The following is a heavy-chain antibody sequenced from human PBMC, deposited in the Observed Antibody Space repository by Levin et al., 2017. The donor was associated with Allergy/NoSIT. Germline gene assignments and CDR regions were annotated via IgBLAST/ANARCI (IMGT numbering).Heavy chain of an antibody. CDR1: GFTFSRYA. CDR3: ARVPDCSGGSCYLAAKNGLDV. Sequence: LSLTCAASGFTFSRYAMHWVRQAPGKGLEWVAVISYDGSNKDYADSVKGRFTISRDNSKNTLYLQMNSLRAEDTAVYYCARVPDCSGGSCYLAAKNGLDVWGQGTTVTVSS. J-gene: IGHJ6*02. CDR2: ISYDGSNK. V-gene: IGHV3-30-3*01. D-gene: IGHD2-15*01.